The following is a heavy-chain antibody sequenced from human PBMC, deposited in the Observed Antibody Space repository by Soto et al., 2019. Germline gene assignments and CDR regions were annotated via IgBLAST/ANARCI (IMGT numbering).Heavy chain of an antibody. CDR2: IYYSGST. J-gene: IGHJ4*02. Sequence: LCGGSISSGGYYWSWIRQHPGKGLEWIGYIYYSGSTYYNPSLKSRVTISVDTSKNQFSLKLSSVTAADTAVYYCAREEGIAAAGSIDYWGQGTLVTVSS. D-gene: IGHD6-13*01. V-gene: IGHV4-31*02. CDR1: GGSISSGGYY. CDR3: AREEGIAAAGSIDY.